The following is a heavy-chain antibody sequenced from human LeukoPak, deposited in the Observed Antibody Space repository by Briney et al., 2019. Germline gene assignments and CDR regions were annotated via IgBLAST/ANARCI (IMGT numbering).Heavy chain of an antibody. V-gene: IGHV1-18*01. CDR2: ISAYNGNT. J-gene: IGHJ4*02. Sequence: GASVKPSCKASGYTFTSYGIRWVRHAPGQGLEWMGWISAYNGNTNYAQKLQGRVTMTTDTSTSTAYMELRSLRSDDTAVYYCARAGGCSGGSCYPSYFDYWGQGTLVTVSS. D-gene: IGHD2-15*01. CDR1: GYTFTSYG. CDR3: ARAGGCSGGSCYPSYFDY.